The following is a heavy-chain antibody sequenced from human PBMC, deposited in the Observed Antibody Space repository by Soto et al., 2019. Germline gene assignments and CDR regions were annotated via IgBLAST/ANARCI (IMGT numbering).Heavy chain of an antibody. CDR2: IYYSGST. Sequence: PSETLSLTCTVSGGSISSSSYYWGWIRQPPGKGLEWIGSIYYSGSTNYNPSLRSRVTISIDTSKNQFSLQLSSVTAADTAVYFCARYPRLDCWGQGTLVTVSS. CDR3: ARYPRLDC. V-gene: IGHV4-39*07. J-gene: IGHJ4*02. CDR1: GGSISSSSYY.